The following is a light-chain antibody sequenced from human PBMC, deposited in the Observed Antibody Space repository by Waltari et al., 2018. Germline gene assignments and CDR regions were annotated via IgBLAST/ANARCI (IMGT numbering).Light chain of an antibody. CDR1: QSVASSH. J-gene: IGKJ4*01. CDR3: QQYGASPLT. CDR2: DAS. Sequence: EIVLTQSPGTLSLSPGDRSTLSCRASQSVASSHLAWYQQKPGQAPRLLIYDASSRATGIPDRFSGSESGTDFSLTISRLEPEDFAVYYCQQYGASPLTFGGGTKVEIK. V-gene: IGKV3-20*01.